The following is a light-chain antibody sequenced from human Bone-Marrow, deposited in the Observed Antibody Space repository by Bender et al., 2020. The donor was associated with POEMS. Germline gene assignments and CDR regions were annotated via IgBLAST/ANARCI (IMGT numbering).Light chain of an antibody. CDR1: SSDVGAYNY. Sequence: QSALTQPRSVSGSPGQSVTISCTGSSSDVGAYNYVSWYQHHPGKAPKLMIYDVTKRPSGVPDRFSGAKSGDAASLTISGLQAEDEADYYCCSYVGSSTFYVFGTGTKVTVL. CDR3: CSYVGSSTFYV. J-gene: IGLJ1*01. V-gene: IGLV2-11*01. CDR2: DVT.